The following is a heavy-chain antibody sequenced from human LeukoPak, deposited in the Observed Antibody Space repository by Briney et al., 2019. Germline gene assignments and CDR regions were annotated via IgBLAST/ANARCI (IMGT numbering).Heavy chain of an antibody. D-gene: IGHD2-2*01. CDR1: GGTFSSYA. V-gene: IGHV1-69*01. Sequence: SVKVSCKASGGTFSSYAISWVRQAPGQGLEWMGGIIPIFGTANYAQKLQGRVTITADESTSTAYMELSSLRSEDTAVYYCAREGHQLLLPASNWFDPWGQGTLVTVSS. CDR3: AREGHQLLLPASNWFDP. J-gene: IGHJ5*02. CDR2: IIPIFGTA.